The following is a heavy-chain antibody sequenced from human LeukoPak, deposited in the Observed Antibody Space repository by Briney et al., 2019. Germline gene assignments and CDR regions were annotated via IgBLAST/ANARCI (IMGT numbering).Heavy chain of an antibody. J-gene: IGHJ5*02. CDR3: ARHSAAADWYNWFDP. D-gene: IGHD6-13*01. CDR2: ISAYNGNT. V-gene: IGHV1-18*01. CDR1: GYTFTSYG. Sequence: ASVKVSCKASGYTFTSYGISWVRQAPGQGLEWMGWISAYNGNTNYAQKLQGRVTMTTDTSTSTAYMELRSLRSDDTAVYYCARHSAAADWYNWFDPWGQGTLVTVSS.